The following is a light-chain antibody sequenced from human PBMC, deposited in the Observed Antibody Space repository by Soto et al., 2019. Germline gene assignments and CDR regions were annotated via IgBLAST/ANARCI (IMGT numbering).Light chain of an antibody. CDR1: QSISNH. J-gene: IGKJ5*01. V-gene: IGKV1-39*01. CDR3: QQSFTAPIT. CDR2: GSS. Sequence: DIQMTQSPSSLSASAGNRVTVTCRTSQSISNHLNWYQQKPGEAPKLLIYGSSSLHYGVPSRFSGSGSGSAFTLTISSLQPEDSATYYCQQSFTAPITFGQGTRLEIK.